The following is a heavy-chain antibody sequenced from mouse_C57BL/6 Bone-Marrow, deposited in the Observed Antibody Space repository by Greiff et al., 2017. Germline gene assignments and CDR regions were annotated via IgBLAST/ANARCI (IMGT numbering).Heavy chain of an antibody. D-gene: IGHD1-1*01. Sequence: QVHVKQSGAELARPGASVKLSCKASGYTFTSYGISWVNQRTGQGLEWIGEIYPRGGNTYYNEKFKGKATLTADKSSSTAYMELRSLTSEDAAVYFWARDYYGSSYVDYWGQGTTLTVAS. V-gene: IGHV1-81*01. CDR1: GYTFTSYG. J-gene: IGHJ2*01. CDR3: ARDYYGSSYVDY. CDR2: IYPRGGNT.